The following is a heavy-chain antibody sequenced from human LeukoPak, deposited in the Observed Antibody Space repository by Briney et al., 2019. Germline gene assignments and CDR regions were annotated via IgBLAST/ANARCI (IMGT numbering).Heavy chain of an antibody. J-gene: IGHJ4*02. CDR1: AGTFSSYA. CDR2: IIPIFGTA. CDR3: SRGSYFGSSCLPDY. D-gene: IGHD3-22*01. V-gene: IGHV1-69*05. Sequence: ASVKVSCKASAGTFSSYAISWVRQAPGQGLEWMGRIIPIFGTANYAKKFQGRVTTTTDESTSTAYMELSSMRTEDPAGNYCSRGSYFGSSCLPDYWGQGTLVTVSS.